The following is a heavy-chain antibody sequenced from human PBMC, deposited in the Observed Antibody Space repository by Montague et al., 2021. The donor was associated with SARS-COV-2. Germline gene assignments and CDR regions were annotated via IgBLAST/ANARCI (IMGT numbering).Heavy chain of an antibody. V-gene: IGHV4-59*13. CDR2: ISYSGST. D-gene: IGHD1-26*01. Sequence: SETLSLTCTVSGDSFNTYYWSWVRQPPGKGLEWIGDISYSGSTNYNPSLKSRVTISLDTSNNQFSLTLTSMTAADTAVYYCARGSGSFDVDFAFWGQGALVAVSS. CDR1: GDSFNTYY. J-gene: IGHJ4*02. CDR3: ARGSGSFDVDFAF.